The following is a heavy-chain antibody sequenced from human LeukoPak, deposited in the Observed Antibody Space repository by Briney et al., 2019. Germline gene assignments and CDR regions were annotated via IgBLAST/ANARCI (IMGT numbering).Heavy chain of an antibody. CDR2: ISTGNGNT. Sequence: ASVKVSCKASGDTFIRYGITWVRQAPGQGLEWMGWISTGNGNTNSGQKFQGRVTMTTDTSTGTAYMELRSLRSDDTAMYYCATANNWNYALGYWGQGTLVTVFS. CDR1: GDTFIRYG. CDR3: ATANNWNYALGY. J-gene: IGHJ4*02. D-gene: IGHD1-7*01. V-gene: IGHV1-18*01.